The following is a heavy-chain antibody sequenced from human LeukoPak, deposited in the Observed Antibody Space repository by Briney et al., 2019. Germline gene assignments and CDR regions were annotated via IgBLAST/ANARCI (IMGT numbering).Heavy chain of an antibody. CDR3: ARDPHAFDY. V-gene: IGHV3-48*02. CDR1: GFTFSTYS. CDR2: ITGSGSPI. Sequence: GGSLRLSCAASGFTFSTYSMNWVRQAPGKGLEWVSYITGSGSPIYYADSVKGRFTISRDNAKNSLYLQMNSLRDEDTAVYYCARDPHAFDYWGRGTLVTVSS. J-gene: IGHJ4*01.